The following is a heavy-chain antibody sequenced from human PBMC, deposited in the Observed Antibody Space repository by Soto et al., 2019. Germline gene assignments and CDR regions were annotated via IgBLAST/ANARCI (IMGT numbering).Heavy chain of an antibody. CDR1: GYTFTSYG. D-gene: IGHD2-2*01. CDR2: ISAYNGNT. J-gene: IGHJ4*02. Sequence: QVPLVQSGAEVKKPGASVKVSCKASGYTFTSYGISWVRQAPGQGLEWMGWISAYNGNTNYAQKLQGRVTMTTDTSTSTAYMELRSLRSYDTAVYYCARVRIVVVPAAIQGFDYWGQGTLVTVSS. V-gene: IGHV1-18*01. CDR3: ARVRIVVVPAAIQGFDY.